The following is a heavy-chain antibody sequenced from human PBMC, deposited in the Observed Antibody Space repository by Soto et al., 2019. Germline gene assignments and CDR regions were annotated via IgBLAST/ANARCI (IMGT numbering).Heavy chain of an antibody. CDR2: ISHTGST. V-gene: IGHV4-30-2*01. CDR1: GGSISSGNSYS. CDR3: ARAVAPYLGTWFDP. J-gene: IGHJ5*02. Sequence: QLQLQESGSGLVKPSQTLSLTYAVSGGSISSGNSYSWSWIRQPPGKGLEWIGSISHTGSTSYNPSLKGRVTMSVDKSKNQFSLKLSSVTAADMAVYYCARAVAPYLGTWFDPWGQGTLVIVSS. D-gene: IGHD3-16*01.